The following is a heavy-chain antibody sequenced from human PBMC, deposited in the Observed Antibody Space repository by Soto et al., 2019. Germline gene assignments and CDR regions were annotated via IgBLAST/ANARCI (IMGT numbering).Heavy chain of an antibody. V-gene: IGHV3-74*01. CDR2: IKTDGTYA. CDR1: GFTFSTYW. Sequence: EVQLVESGGDLVQPGGSLRLSCAASGFTFSTYWMHWVRQAPGKGLLWVSRIKTDGTYATYADSVKGRVTISRDNAKNTLYLQMNSLRVKDAAVYYCAAGGSGDYANWGQGTLVTVSS. CDR3: AAGGSGDYAN. J-gene: IGHJ4*02. D-gene: IGHD3-22*01.